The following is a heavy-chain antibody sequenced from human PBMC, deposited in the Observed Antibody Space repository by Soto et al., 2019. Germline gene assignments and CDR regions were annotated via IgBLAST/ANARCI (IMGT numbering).Heavy chain of an antibody. Sequence: PGGSLRLSCAASGFTFSSYAMHWVRQAPGKGLEWVAVISYDGSNKYYADSVKGRFTISRDNSKNTLYLQMNSLRAEDTAVYYCARDIRDYALHWGQGTLVTVSS. V-gene: IGHV3-30-3*01. D-gene: IGHD4-17*01. J-gene: IGHJ4*02. CDR3: ARDIRDYALH. CDR2: ISYDGSNK. CDR1: GFTFSSYA.